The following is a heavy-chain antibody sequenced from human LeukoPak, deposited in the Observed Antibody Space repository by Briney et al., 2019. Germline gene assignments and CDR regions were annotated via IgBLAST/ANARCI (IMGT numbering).Heavy chain of an antibody. D-gene: IGHD4-23*01. Sequence: PSETLSLTCTVSGYSISSGYYWGWIRQPPGEGLEWIGSIYHSGSTYYNPSLKSRVTISVDTSKNQFSLKLSSVTAADTAVYYCARDGYGGIDYWGQGTLVSVSS. CDR3: ARDGYGGIDY. CDR2: IYHSGST. V-gene: IGHV4-38-2*02. CDR1: GYSISSGYY. J-gene: IGHJ4*02.